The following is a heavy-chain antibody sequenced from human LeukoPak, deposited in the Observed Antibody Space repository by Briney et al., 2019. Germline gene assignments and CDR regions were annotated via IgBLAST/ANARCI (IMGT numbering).Heavy chain of an antibody. CDR2: IYPGDSDT. J-gene: IGHJ5*02. Sequence: GESLKISCKGSGYSFTSYWIGWVRPMPGKGLEWMGIIYPGDSDTRYSPSFQGQVTISADKSISTAYLQWSSLKASDTAMYYCARDAPQVPAAGVLASWGQGTLVTVSS. CDR1: GYSFTSYW. V-gene: IGHV5-51*01. D-gene: IGHD6-13*01. CDR3: ARDAPQVPAAGVLAS.